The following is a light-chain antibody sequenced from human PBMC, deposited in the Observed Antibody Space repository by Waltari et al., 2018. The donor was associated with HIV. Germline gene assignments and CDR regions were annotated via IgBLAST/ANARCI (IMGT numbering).Light chain of an antibody. CDR2: EVS. V-gene: IGLV2-8*01. J-gene: IGLJ2*01. CDR3: SSYAGSNNLV. CDR1: SSDVGGYNY. Sequence: QSALTQPPSASGSPGQSVTISCTGTSSDVGGYNYVSWYRHHPGQAPKLMLYEVSKRPSGFPDRFSGSKSGNTASLTVSGLQAEDEADYYCSSYAGSNNLVFGGGTKLTVL.